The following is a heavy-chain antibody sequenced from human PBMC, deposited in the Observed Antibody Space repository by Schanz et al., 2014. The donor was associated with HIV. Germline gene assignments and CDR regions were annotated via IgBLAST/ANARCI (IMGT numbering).Heavy chain of an antibody. CDR3: AREPDVVVSQNHYYYYGMDV. CDR1: GFPLPDNA. CDR2: LSGSGGNT. J-gene: IGHJ6*02. Sequence: EVQLVESGGGFVQPGASLRLSCTASGFPLPDNALTWVRQAPGKGLEWVSALSGSGGNTYYADSVKGRFTISRDNSRNTLYLQMNSLRAEDTAVYYCAREPDVVVSQNHYYYYGMDVWGQGTTVTVSS. V-gene: IGHV3-23*04. D-gene: IGHD2-21*01.